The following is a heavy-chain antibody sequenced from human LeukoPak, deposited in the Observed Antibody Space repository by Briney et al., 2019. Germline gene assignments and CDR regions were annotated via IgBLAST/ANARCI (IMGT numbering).Heavy chain of an antibody. D-gene: IGHD3-22*01. CDR3: SRVNGPNSGYYYTLDL. CDR1: GLTFRKYA. CDR2: IWYDGSEK. V-gene: IGHV3-33*01. J-gene: IGHJ5*02. Sequence: GGSLRLSCAASGLTFRKYAMHWGRQAPGGGVEWGAGIWYDGSEKYYAASVMGGFTISRESSEKRLYLQMTGLRTEATGVYYCSRVNGPNSGYYYTLDLWGQGTPVTVSS.